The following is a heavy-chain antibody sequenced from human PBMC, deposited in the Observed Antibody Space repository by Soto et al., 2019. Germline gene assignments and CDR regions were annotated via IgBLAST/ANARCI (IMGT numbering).Heavy chain of an antibody. J-gene: IGHJ6*02. CDR2: ISGPSISI. V-gene: IGHV3-21*01. D-gene: IGHD2-8*01. CDR1: GFTFSGYS. Sequence: EVQLVESGGGLVKPGGSLRLSCVASGFTFSGYSINWVRQAPGKGLAWVSYISGPSISIYYADSVKGRFTISRDNAKSAVYLQMNSLRAEDTAVYYCARGFRNGFNVWGQGTTVSVSS. CDR3: ARGFRNGFNV.